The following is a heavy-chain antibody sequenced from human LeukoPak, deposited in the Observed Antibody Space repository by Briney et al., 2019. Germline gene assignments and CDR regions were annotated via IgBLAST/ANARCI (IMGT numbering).Heavy chain of an antibody. CDR1: GFAFDDYA. D-gene: IGHD6-6*01. V-gene: IGHV3-9*01. J-gene: IGHJ5*02. Sequence: GGSLRLSCAASGFAFDDYAMHWVRQAPGKGLEWVSGISWNSGSIGYADSVKGRFTISRDNAKNSLYLQMNSLRAEDTALYYCAKDGAGSSSGRSRFDPWGQGTLVTVSS. CDR3: AKDGAGSSSGRSRFDP. CDR2: ISWNSGSI.